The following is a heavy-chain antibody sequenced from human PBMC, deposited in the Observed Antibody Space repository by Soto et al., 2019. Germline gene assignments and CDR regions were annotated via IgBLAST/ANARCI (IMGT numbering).Heavy chain of an antibody. CDR1: GYTFTSYY. J-gene: IGHJ5*02. CDR3: ARDHAESSSWYPHNWFDP. CDR2: INPSGGST. D-gene: IGHD6-13*01. Sequence: QVQLVQSGAEVKKPGASVKVSCKASGYTFTSYYMHWVRQAPGQGLEWMGLINPSGGSTSYAQKFQCRVTMTRDTSTSTVYMELSSLRSEDTAVYYCARDHAESSSWYPHNWFDPWGQGTLVTVSS. V-gene: IGHV1-46*01.